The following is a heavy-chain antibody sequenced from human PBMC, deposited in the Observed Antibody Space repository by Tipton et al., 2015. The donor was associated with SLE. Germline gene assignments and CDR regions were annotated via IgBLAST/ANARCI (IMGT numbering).Heavy chain of an antibody. CDR3: AREGAVGSYYWYFDL. D-gene: IGHD1-26*01. CDR2: ISHSGST. J-gene: IGHJ2*01. V-gene: IGHV4-34*01. Sequence: TLSLTCAVYGGSFSGYYWSWIRQSPGKGLEWIGEISHSGSTNYNPSLKSRVTISGDTSKNQFSLRLSSVTAADTAVYYCAREGAVGSYYWYFDLWGRGT. CDR1: GGSFSGYY.